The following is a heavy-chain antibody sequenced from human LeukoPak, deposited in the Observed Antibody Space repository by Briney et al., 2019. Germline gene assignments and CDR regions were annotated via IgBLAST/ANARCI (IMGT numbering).Heavy chain of an antibody. J-gene: IGHJ3*02. CDR3: ARVGDGLNDAFDI. V-gene: IGHV1-2*06. Sequence: ASVKVSCKASGYIFTCHYMNAVRQVPGQGLEWMGRINPKTGGTNYAQNFQGRVTMTRDTSISTTYMELRRLRRDDTAVYYCARVGDGLNDAFDIWGQGTMVTVSS. CDR2: INPKTGGT. CDR1: GYIFTCHY. D-gene: IGHD5-24*01.